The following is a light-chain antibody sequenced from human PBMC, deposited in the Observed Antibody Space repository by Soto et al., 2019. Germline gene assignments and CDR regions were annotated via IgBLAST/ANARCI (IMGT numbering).Light chain of an antibody. Sequence: QSVLTQPPSVSGTPGQGVAISCSGSTSNIGGSNAVYWYQHVPATAPKLLIHHNSLRPSGVPDRFSGSKCGTDGSLAISGLQADDEADYYCASWDDSLRAVVFGGGTQLTVL. V-gene: IGLV1-47*02. CDR1: TSNIGGSNA. J-gene: IGLJ2*01. CDR2: HNS. CDR3: ASWDDSLRAVV.